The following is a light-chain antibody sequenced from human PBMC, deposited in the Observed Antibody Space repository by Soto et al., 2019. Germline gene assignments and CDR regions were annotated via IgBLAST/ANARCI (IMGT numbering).Light chain of an antibody. CDR2: EVS. J-gene: IGLJ1*01. CDR3: SSYTSSSTYV. Sequence: QSALTQPASVSGSPGQSITISCTGTSSDVGGYNYVSWYQQHPGKAPKLMIYEVSNRPSGVSNRFSGSTSGNTASLTISGLQAEDEADYYCSSYTSSSTYVFGTGTKVTGL. CDR1: SSDVGGYNY. V-gene: IGLV2-14*01.